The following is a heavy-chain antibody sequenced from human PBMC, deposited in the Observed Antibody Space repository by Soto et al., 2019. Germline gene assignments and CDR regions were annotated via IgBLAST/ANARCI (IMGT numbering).Heavy chain of an antibody. V-gene: IGHV3-23*01. J-gene: IGHJ4*02. CDR2: ISGSGGST. CDR3: AKGVATSRMGSDY. CDR1: EFTFSSYA. Sequence: EVQLLESGGGLVQPGGSLRLSCAASEFTFSSYAMSWVRQAPGKGLEWVSGISGSGGSTYYADSVKGRFTISRDNSKNTLYLQMNSLRAEDTAVYYCAKGVATSRMGSDYWGQGTLVTVSS. D-gene: IGHD5-12*01.